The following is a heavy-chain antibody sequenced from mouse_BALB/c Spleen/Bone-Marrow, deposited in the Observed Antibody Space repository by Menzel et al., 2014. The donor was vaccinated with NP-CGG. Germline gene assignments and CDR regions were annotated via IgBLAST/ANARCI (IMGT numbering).Heavy chain of an antibody. CDR2: ISSGGGNT. J-gene: IGHJ2*01. Sequence: VQLKESGGGLVTPGGSLKPSCAASGFTFDSYNMSWVRQTPEKRLEWVATISSGGGNTYYPDSVKGRFTISRDNAKNNLYLQMSSLRSEDTALYYCVRREYDDYFDYWGQGTTLTVSS. V-gene: IGHV5-9*03. D-gene: IGHD2-14*01. CDR1: GFTFDSYN. CDR3: VRREYDDYFDY.